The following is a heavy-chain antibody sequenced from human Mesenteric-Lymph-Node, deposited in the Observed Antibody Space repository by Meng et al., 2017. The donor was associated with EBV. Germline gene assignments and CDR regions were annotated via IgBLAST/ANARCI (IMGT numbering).Heavy chain of an antibody. CDR3: ARYGCSGGSCYPYFDY. D-gene: IGHD2-15*01. CDR1: GGSVSGYY. V-gene: IGHV4-34*01. Sequence: QGELQQWGAGPLKPSETLPLTCAVYGGSVSGYYWGWIRQPPGKGLEWIGEINPSGSTNYNSSLKSRVTMSVDTSKNQFSLKLSSVTAADTAVYYCARYGCSGGSCYPYFDYWGQGTLVTVSS. CDR2: INPSGST. J-gene: IGHJ4*02.